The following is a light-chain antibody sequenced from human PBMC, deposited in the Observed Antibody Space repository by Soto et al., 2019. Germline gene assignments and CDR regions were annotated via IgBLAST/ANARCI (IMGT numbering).Light chain of an antibody. CDR2: AAS. V-gene: IGKV3-20*01. Sequence: EIVLTQSPGTLSLSPGERATLSCRASQSVSSSHLAWYQHKPGQAPRLLIYAASSRATGSPDRFSGRGSGTEFTLTINSLQAEDCAVYYCQQYYNWPRTFGQGTRLEIK. CDR1: QSVSSSH. CDR3: QQYYNWPRT. J-gene: IGKJ5*01.